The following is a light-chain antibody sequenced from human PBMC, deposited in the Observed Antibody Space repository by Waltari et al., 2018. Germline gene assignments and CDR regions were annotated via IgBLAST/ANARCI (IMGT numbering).Light chain of an antibody. V-gene: IGKV1-33*01. CDR2: DAS. CDR1: QDISVF. J-gene: IGKJ3*01. CDR3: QQYDDLPPFT. Sequence: DIQMTQSPSSLSASLGERVTITCQASQDISVFLNWYQQKPGEAPNLLIYDASILQAGVPSGFSGGGSGTDFTLTISSLQPEDVATYYCQQYDDLPPFTFGLGPRWISN.